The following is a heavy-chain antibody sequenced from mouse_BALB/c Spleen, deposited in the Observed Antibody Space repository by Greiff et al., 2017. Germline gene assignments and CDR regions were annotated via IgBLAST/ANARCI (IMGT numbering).Heavy chain of an antibody. CDR2: ISSGSSTI. Sequence: DVMLVESGGGLVQPGGSRKLSCAASGFTFSSFGMHWVRQAPEKGLEWVAYISSGSSTIYYADTVKGRFTISRDNPKNTLFLQMTSLRSEDTAMYYCARRGDYWYFDVWGAGTTVTGSS. CDR1: GFTFSSFG. CDR3: ARRGDYWYFDV. V-gene: IGHV5-17*02. J-gene: IGHJ1*01.